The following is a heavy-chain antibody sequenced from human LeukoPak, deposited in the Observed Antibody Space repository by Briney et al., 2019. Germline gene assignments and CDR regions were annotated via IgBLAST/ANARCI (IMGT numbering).Heavy chain of an antibody. V-gene: IGHV3-7*01. D-gene: IGHD6-19*01. Sequence: PGGSLRLSCAASGYTFSSYWMSWVRRAPGKGLEWVANIKQDGSEKYYVDSVKGRFTISRDNAKNSLYLQMNSLRAEDTAVYYCARHTQFGGWLGGGDYWGQGTLVTVSS. CDR1: GYTFSSYW. J-gene: IGHJ4*02. CDR2: IKQDGSEK. CDR3: ARHTQFGGWLGGGDY.